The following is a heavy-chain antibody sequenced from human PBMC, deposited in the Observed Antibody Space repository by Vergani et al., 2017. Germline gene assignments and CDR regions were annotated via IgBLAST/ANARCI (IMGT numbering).Heavy chain of an antibody. Sequence: QVQLQESGPGLVKPPGTLSLTCAVSGGSISSSNWWSWVRQPPGKGLEWIGEIYHSGSTNYNPSLKSRVTISVDKSKNQFSLQLSSVTAADTAVYYCASAYGDYRRSINWFDPWGQGTLVTVSS. D-gene: IGHD4-17*01. CDR3: ASAYGDYRRSINWFDP. V-gene: IGHV4-4*03. CDR2: IYHSGST. CDR1: GGSISSSNW. J-gene: IGHJ5*02.